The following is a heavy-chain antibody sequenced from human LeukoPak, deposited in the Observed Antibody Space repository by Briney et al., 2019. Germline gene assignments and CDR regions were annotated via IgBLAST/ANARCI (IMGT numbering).Heavy chain of an antibody. V-gene: IGHV3-23*01. J-gene: IGHJ4*02. D-gene: IGHD3-22*01. CDR1: GFTFSSYA. Sequence: GGSLRLSCAASGFTFSSYAMSWVRQAPGKGLEWVSAISGSGGNTYYADSVKGRFTISRDNSKNTLYLQTNSLRAEDTAVYYCAKDGRGYYYGTLDYWGQGTLVTVSS. CDR3: AKDGRGYYYGTLDY. CDR2: ISGSGGNT.